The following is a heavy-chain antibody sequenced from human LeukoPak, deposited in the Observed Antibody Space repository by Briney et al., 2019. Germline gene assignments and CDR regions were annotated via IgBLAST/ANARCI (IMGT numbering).Heavy chain of an antibody. Sequence: SETLSLTCTVSVVATSVYYWGWIPQLPGKGLEWIGYIYYSGSTNYNPSLKSRVTISVDTSKTQFSLKLSSVTAADTAVYYCARLTSMITWGQGTLVTVSS. CDR2: IYYSGST. CDR1: VVATSVYY. J-gene: IGHJ4*02. CDR3: ARLTSMIT. V-gene: IGHV4-59*08. D-gene: IGHD3-16*01.